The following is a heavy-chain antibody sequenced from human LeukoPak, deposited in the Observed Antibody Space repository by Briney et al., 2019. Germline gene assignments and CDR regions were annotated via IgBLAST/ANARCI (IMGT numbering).Heavy chain of an antibody. CDR2: TYFRSKWYN. Sequence: SQTLSLTCAISGDSVSSNSAAWNWIRQSPSRGFEWLGRTYFRSKWYNDYAASVKSRITVNPDTSKNHFSLQLSSVTLEDTAIYYCARTYGGNCDYWGQGTLATVSS. J-gene: IGHJ4*02. D-gene: IGHD4-23*01. CDR1: GDSVSSNSAA. V-gene: IGHV6-1*01. CDR3: ARTYGGNCDY.